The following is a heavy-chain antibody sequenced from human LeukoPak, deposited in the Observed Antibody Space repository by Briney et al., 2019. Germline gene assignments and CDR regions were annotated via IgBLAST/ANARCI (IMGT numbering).Heavy chain of an antibody. D-gene: IGHD1-26*01. CDR3: ARGVLVGAALLGY. Sequence: SETLSLTCTVSGGSISTYYWSWIRQPPGKGLEWIGEISYSGSTNYNPSLKSRVTISVDTSKNQFSLNLNSVTAADTAVYYCARGVLVGAALLGYWGQGTLVTVSS. J-gene: IGHJ4*02. CDR1: GGSISTYY. V-gene: IGHV4-59*12. CDR2: ISYSGST.